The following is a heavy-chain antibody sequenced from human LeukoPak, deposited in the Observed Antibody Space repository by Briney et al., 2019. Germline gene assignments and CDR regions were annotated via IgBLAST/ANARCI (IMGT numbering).Heavy chain of an antibody. CDR2: ISAYNGNT. CDR1: GYTFTSYG. J-gene: IGHJ6*02. Sequence: ASVTVSCKASGYTFTSYGISWVRQAPGQGLEWMGWISAYNGNTNYSQKLQGRVTMTTDTSTSTAYMELRSLRSDDTAVYYCARDPYYDFWGGYYQDYGMDVWGQGTTVTVSS. CDR3: ARDPYYDFWGGYYQDYGMDV. D-gene: IGHD3-3*01. V-gene: IGHV1-18*01.